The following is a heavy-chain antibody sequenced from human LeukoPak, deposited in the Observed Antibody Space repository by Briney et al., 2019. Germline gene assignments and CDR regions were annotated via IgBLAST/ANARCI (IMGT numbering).Heavy chain of an antibody. D-gene: IGHD6-13*01. V-gene: IGHV3-53*05. CDR3: ARSLFMGEQQLPQSY. CDR1: GFTVSSNY. J-gene: IGHJ4*02. CDR2: IYSGGST. Sequence: PGGSLRLSCAASGFTVSSNYMSWVRQAPGKGLEWVSVIYSGGSTYYADSVKGRFTISRDNSKNTLYLQMNSLRAEDTAVYYCARSLFMGEQQLPQSYWGQGTLVTVSS.